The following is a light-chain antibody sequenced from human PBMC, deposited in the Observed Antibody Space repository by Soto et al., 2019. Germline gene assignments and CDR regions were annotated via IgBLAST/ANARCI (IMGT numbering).Light chain of an antibody. CDR1: HSVSNN. Sequence: ILMTQSPATLSVSPGERATLSCRASHSVSNNLAWYQQKPRQAPSLLIYDASTRATGIPARFSGSGSGTEFTLTISGMQSEDFAVYYCQQYNNWPPWTFGQGTKVEIK. J-gene: IGKJ1*01. V-gene: IGKV3-15*01. CDR2: DAS. CDR3: QQYNNWPPWT.